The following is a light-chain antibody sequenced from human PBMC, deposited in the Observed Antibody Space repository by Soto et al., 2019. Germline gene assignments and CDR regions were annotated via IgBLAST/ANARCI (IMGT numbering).Light chain of an antibody. V-gene: IGKV3-11*01. CDR1: QNVDRN. CDR3: QQRKYWPPLT. Sequence: ETVLTQSPATLSLSPGERATLSCRASQNVDRNLAWYQQKRGQAPRLLIYDASNRATGIPARFSGSGSGTDFTLTISSLEPEDFALYYCQQRKYWPPLTFGQGTRLEIK. J-gene: IGKJ5*01. CDR2: DAS.